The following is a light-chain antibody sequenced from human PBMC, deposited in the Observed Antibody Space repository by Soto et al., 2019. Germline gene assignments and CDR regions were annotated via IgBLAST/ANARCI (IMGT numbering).Light chain of an antibody. CDR2: GAS. Sequence: EIVMTQSPATLSVSPGERATLSCRASQSVSSNLAWYQQKPGQAPRLLIYGASTRATGIPARFSGSGSGTEFSVTISSLQSEDFAVHYCQQYSNWPPWTFGQGTKVEIK. CDR3: QQYSNWPPWT. V-gene: IGKV3-15*01. CDR1: QSVSSN. J-gene: IGKJ1*01.